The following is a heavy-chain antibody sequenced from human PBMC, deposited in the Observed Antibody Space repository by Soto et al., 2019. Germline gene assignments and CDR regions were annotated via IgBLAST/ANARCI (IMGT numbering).Heavy chain of an antibody. CDR2: IHWNDGK. D-gene: IGHD2-15*01. Sequence: QITLKESGPTLVKPTETLTLTCTVSGFSLSTPGVTVGWIRQPPGKALEWLALIHWNDGKEYRPYLYNRLTVTKDTSKNQVVLTVANMDPVDTGTYYCVRRMDSSTGPIYWGQGTLVTVSS. J-gene: IGHJ4*02. CDR3: VRRMDSSTGPIY. CDR1: GFSLSTPGVT. V-gene: IGHV2-5*04.